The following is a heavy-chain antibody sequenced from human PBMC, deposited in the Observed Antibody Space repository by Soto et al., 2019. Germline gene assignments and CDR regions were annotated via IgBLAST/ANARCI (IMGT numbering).Heavy chain of an antibody. V-gene: IGHV5-51*01. CDR2: IYPGDSDT. J-gene: IGHJ6*02. Sequence: PGESLKISCQGSGYSFTNYLIVWVRQMPGKGLEWMGLIYPGDSDTRYSPSFQGQVTISADKSINTAYLQWSSLKPSDTAMYYCARRGAGRGHYYDGLDVWGQGTKVTVSS. CDR1: GYSFTNYL. CDR3: ARRGAGRGHYYDGLDV. D-gene: IGHD6-19*01.